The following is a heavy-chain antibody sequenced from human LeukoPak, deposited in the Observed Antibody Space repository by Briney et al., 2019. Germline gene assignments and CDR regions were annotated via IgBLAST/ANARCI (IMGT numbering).Heavy chain of an antibody. Sequence: SETLSLTCTVSGGSISSYYWSWIRQPPGKGLEWIGYIYYSGSTNYNPSLKSRVTISVDTSKNQFSLKLSSVTAADTAVYYCARVSSWGGMAYYFDYWGQGTLVTVSS. J-gene: IGHJ4*02. CDR3: ARVSSWGGMAYYFDY. V-gene: IGHV4-59*08. CDR1: GGSISSYY. CDR2: IYYSGST. D-gene: IGHD3-16*01.